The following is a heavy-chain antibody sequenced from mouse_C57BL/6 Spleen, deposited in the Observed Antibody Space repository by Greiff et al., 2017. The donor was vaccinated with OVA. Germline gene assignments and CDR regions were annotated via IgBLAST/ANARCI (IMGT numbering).Heavy chain of an antibody. V-gene: IGHV1-62-2*01. Sequence: QVQLQQSGAELVKPGASVKLSCKASGYTFTEYTMHWVKQRPGQGLEWIGWFYPGSGSIKYNEKFKDKATSTADKSSSTVYMMLSRFTADDSAVYFCGSHDYSYCWFAYWGKGTLVTVSA. J-gene: IGHJ3*01. CDR3: GSHDYSYCWFAY. D-gene: IGHD2-12*01. CDR1: GYTFTEYT. CDR2: FYPGSGSI.